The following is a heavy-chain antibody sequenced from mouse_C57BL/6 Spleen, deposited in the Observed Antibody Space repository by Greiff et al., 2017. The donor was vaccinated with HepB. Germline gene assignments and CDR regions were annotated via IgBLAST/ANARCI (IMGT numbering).Heavy chain of an antibody. D-gene: IGHD2-2*01. CDR1: GYSFTGYY. J-gene: IGHJ2*01. CDR2: INPSTGGT. CDR3: ARGLTFDY. V-gene: IGHV1-42*01. Sequence: VQLQQSGPELVKPGASVKISCKASGYSFTGYYMNWVKQSPEKSLEWIGEINPSTGGTTYNQKFKAKATLTVDKSSSTAYMQLKSLTSEDSAVSYCARGLTFDYWGQGTTLTVSS.